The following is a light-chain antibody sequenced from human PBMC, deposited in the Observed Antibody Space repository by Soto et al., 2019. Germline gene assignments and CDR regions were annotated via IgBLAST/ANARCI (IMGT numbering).Light chain of an antibody. CDR2: EVS. CDR3: SSYTSSSTLVV. V-gene: IGLV2-14*01. CDR1: NSDVGGYNY. Sequence: QSVLTQPASVSGSPGQSITISCTGTNSDVGGYNYVSWYQQHPGKAPKLMIYEVSNRPSGVSNRFSGSKSGNTASLTISGLQADDEADYYCSSYTSSSTLVVFGGGTKLTVL. J-gene: IGLJ2*01.